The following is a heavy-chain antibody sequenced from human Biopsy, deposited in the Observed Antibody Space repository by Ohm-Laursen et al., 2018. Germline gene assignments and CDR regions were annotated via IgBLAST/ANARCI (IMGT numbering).Heavy chain of an antibody. Sequence: SSVKVSCKTSGYPFTFYEINWVRQATGQGLEWLGWMNSDSGNTGSAQKFHDRVTMTMNTSINTAYLELSSLRSEDTAVYYCARFDNGFDKWGQGTLVTVSS. CDR3: ARFDNGFDK. J-gene: IGHJ4*02. D-gene: IGHD2-8*01. CDR2: MNSDSGNT. V-gene: IGHV1-8*01. CDR1: GYPFTFYE.